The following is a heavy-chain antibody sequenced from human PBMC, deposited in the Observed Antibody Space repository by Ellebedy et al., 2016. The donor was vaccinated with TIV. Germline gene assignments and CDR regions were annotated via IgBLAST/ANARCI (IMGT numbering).Heavy chain of an antibody. V-gene: IGHV4-34*01. Sequence: GSLRLSXAVYGGSFSGYYWSWIRQPPGKGLEWIGEINHSGSTNYNPSLKSRVTISVDTSKNQFSLKLSSVTAEDTAVYYCARDLWFGGLDYWGQGTLVTVSS. J-gene: IGHJ4*02. D-gene: IGHD3-10*01. CDR1: GGSFSGYY. CDR3: ARDLWFGGLDY. CDR2: INHSGST.